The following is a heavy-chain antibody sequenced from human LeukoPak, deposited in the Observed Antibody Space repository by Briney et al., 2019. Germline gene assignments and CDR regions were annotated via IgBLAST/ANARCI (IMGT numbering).Heavy chain of an antibody. J-gene: IGHJ3*02. CDR3: ARICGGDCYDAFDI. D-gene: IGHD2-21*02. CDR1: GFTFSSYS. Sequence: GGSLRLSCAASGFTFSSYSMNWVRQAPGKGLEWVSPISSSSSYIYYADSVKGRFTISRDNAKNSLYLQMNSLRAEDTAVYYCARICGGDCYDAFDIWGQGTMVTVSS. CDR2: ISSSSSYI. V-gene: IGHV3-21*01.